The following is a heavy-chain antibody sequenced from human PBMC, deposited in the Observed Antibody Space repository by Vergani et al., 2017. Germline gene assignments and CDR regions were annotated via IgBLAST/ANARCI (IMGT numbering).Heavy chain of an antibody. Sequence: EVQLVESGGGLVKPGGSLRLSCAASGFTFSSYSMNWVRQAPGKGLEWVSSISSSSSYIYYADSVKGRFTISRDNDKNSLYLQMNSLRAEDTAVYYCARPTVAYCSSTSCYPDYWGQGTLVTVSS. D-gene: IGHD2-2*01. CDR1: GFTFSSYS. CDR2: ISSSSSYI. J-gene: IGHJ4*02. CDR3: ARPTVAYCSSTSCYPDY. V-gene: IGHV3-21*01.